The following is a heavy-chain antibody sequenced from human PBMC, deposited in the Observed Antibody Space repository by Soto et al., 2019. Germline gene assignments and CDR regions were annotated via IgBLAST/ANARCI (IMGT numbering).Heavy chain of an antibody. J-gene: IGHJ3*02. V-gene: IGHV1-18*01. CDR2: ISAYNGNT. CDR3: SRDSYYYDSSGYLGPDAFDI. D-gene: IGHD3-22*01. Sequence: ASVKVSCKASGYTFTSYGISWVRQAPGQGLEWMGWISAYNGNTNYAQKLQGRVTMTTDTSTSTAYMELRSLRSDDTAVYYCSRDSYYYDSSGYLGPDAFDIWGQGTMVTVSS. CDR1: GYTFTSYG.